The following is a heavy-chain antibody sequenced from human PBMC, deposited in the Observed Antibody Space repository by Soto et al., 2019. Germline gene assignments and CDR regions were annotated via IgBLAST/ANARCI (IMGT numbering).Heavy chain of an antibody. CDR2: IYYSGST. J-gene: IGHJ5*02. D-gene: IGHD3-10*01. V-gene: IGHV4-31*03. Sequence: SETLSLTCTVSGGSISSGGYYWSWIRQHPGKGLEWIGYIYYSGSTYYNPSLKSRVTISVDTSKNQFSLKLSSVTAADTAVYYCARIRMVRGVVNWFDPWGQGTLVTVSS. CDR3: ARIRMVRGVVNWFDP. CDR1: GGSISSGGYY.